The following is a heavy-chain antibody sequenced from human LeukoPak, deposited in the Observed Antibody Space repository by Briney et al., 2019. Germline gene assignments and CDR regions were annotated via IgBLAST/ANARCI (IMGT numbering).Heavy chain of an antibody. D-gene: IGHD6-6*01. CDR1: GFTFSSYS. V-gene: IGHV3-21*04. Sequence: GGSLRLSCAASGFTFSSYSMNWVRQAPGKGLEWVSSISSSSSYIYYADSVKGRFTISRDNSKNTLYLQMNSLRAEDTAVYYCAARPGEGYWGQGTLVTVSS. J-gene: IGHJ4*02. CDR3: AARPGEGY. CDR2: ISSSSSYI.